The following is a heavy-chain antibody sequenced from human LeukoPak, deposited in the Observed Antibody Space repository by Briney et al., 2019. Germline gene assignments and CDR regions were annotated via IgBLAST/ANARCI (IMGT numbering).Heavy chain of an antibody. CDR2: ISWNSGSI. Sequence: GGSLRLSCAASGFTFDDYAMHWVRQAPGKGLEWVSGISWNSGSIGYADSVKGRFTISRDNAKNSLYPQMNSLRAEDTALYYCAKDKDDILTGYFDYWGQGTLVTVSS. J-gene: IGHJ4*02. CDR1: GFTFDDYA. D-gene: IGHD3-9*01. V-gene: IGHV3-9*01. CDR3: AKDKDDILTGYFDY.